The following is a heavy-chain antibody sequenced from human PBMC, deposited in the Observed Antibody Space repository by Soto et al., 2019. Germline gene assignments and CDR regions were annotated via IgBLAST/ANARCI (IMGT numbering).Heavy chain of an antibody. CDR1: GYTFTSYA. CDR3: ARDRARSGSYDY. V-gene: IGHV1-3*01. J-gene: IGHJ4*02. Sequence: GASVKVSCKASGYTFTSYAMHWVRQAPGQRLEWMGWINAGNGNTKYSQKFQGRVTITRDTSASTAYMELSSLRSEDTAVYYCARDRARSGSYDYWGQGTLVTVSS. CDR2: INAGNGNT. D-gene: IGHD2-15*01.